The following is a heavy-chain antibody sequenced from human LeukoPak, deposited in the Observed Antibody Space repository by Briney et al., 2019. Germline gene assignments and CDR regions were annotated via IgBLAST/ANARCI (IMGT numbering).Heavy chain of an antibody. CDR2: IYYSGST. J-gene: IGHJ3*02. CDR1: GGSISSSSYY. CDR3: ARGLRRKKWELLQGDAFDI. V-gene: IGHV4-39*07. D-gene: IGHD1-26*01. Sequence: PSETLSLTCTVSGGSISSSSYYWGWIRQPPGTGLEWIGSIYYSGSTNYNPSLKSRVTISVDTSKNQFSLKLSSVTAADTAVYYCARGLRRKKWELLQGDAFDIWGQGTMVTVSS.